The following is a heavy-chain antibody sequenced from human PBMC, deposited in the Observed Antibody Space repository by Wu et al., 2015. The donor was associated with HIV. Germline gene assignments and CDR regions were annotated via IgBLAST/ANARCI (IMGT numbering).Heavy chain of an antibody. V-gene: IGHV1-24*01. D-gene: IGHD2-2*01. J-gene: IGHJ4*01. CDR3: TTGIVVPSTMLGYLDY. Sequence: QVQLIQSGAEVKKPGASVKVSCKVSGYFVSKISMHWVRQAPGKGLEWMGGFSPADGETIYAQKFQGRVTITEDISTDTAYMEVSSLRSEDTAVYYCTTGIVVPSTMLGYLDYWGHGRLVTVSS. CDR2: FSPADGET. CDR1: GYFVSKIS.